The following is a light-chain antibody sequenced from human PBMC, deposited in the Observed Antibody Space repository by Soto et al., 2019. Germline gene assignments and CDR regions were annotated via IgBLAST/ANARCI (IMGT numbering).Light chain of an antibody. J-gene: IGKJ1*01. CDR3: QQRTTWSWT. V-gene: IGKV3-11*01. CDR1: QNVRFY. Sequence: EIVLTQSPATLSLSPGERATLSCRSSQNVRFYLAWYQQKPGQTPRLLIYDASKRASGIPARFSGSGSGTDFTLTIGSLEPEDFAVYDCQQRTTWSWTVGRGTKVEV. CDR2: DAS.